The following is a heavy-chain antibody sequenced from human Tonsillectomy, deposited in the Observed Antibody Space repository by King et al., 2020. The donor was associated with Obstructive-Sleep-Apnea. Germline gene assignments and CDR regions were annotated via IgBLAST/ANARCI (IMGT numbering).Heavy chain of an antibody. D-gene: IGHD7-27*01. CDR1: GYTFTAYY. CDR2: INPNTGAT. V-gene: IGHV1-2*02. J-gene: IGHJ2*01. CDR3: AGSNWGNGGYFNL. Sequence: HVQLVESGAEVKKPGASVKVSCKASGYTFTAYYMHWVRQAPGQGLEWMGWINPNTGATNYAQKFRGRVTMTTDTSINTAYMEMTRLTSDDTAVFYCAGSNWGNGGYFNLWGRGALVTVSS.